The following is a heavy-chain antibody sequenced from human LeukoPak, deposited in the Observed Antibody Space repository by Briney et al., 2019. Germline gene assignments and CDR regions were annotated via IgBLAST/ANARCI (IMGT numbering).Heavy chain of an antibody. Sequence: PSETLSLTCTVSGGSISSGSYYWSWIRQPAGKGLEWIGRIYTSGSTNYNPSLKSRVTISVDTSKNQFSLKLSSVTAADTAVYCCARNPVDYDILTGYYPHYYMDVWGKGTTVTISS. J-gene: IGHJ6*03. CDR1: GGSISSGSYY. D-gene: IGHD3-9*01. CDR2: IYTSGST. CDR3: ARNPVDYDILTGYYPHYYMDV. V-gene: IGHV4-61*02.